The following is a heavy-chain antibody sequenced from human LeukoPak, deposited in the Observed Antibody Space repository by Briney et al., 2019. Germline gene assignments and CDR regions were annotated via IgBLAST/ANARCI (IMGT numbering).Heavy chain of an antibody. CDR2: IIPIFGTA. CDR3: ASSSYTIFGVKYWFDP. Sequence: SVKVSCKASGGTFSSYAISWVRQAPGQGLEWMGGIIPIFGTANYAQKFQGRVTITADESTSTAYMELSSLRSEDTAVYYCASSSYTIFGVKYWFDPWGQGTLVTVSS. D-gene: IGHD3-3*01. CDR1: GGTFSSYA. J-gene: IGHJ5*02. V-gene: IGHV1-69*13.